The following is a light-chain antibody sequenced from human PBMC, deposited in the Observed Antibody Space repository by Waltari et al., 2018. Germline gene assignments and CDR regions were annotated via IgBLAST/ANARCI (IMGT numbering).Light chain of an antibody. CDR3: QQANNFPLT. CDR1: QGIGSW. J-gene: IGKJ4*01. Sequence: IEMTQSPSSVSASVGDRVTLTCRASQGIGSWLVWYQQKPGKAPQLLIYGASTLQSGVPSRFSGSGSGTDFTLTISSLQPEDFATYYCQQANNFPLTFGGGTRVEIK. V-gene: IGKV1D-12*01. CDR2: GAS.